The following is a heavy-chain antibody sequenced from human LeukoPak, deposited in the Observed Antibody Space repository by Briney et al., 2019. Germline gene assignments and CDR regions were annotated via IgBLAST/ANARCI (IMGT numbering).Heavy chain of an antibody. CDR2: ISYDGSNK. Sequence: GGSLRLSCAASGFTFSSYGMHWVRQAPGKGLEWVAVISYDGSNKYYADSVKGRFTISRDNSKNTLYLQMNSLRAEDTAVYYCAKDWVRWLQEGYFDYWGQGTLVTVSS. D-gene: IGHD5-24*01. V-gene: IGHV3-30*18. CDR3: AKDWVRWLQEGYFDY. CDR1: GFTFSSYG. J-gene: IGHJ4*02.